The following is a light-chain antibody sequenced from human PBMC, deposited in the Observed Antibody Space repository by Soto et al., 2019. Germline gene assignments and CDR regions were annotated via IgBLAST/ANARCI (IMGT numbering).Light chain of an antibody. CDR1: QSISSTY. CDR3: QQYFGSLYT. Sequence: SVLTQSPGTLSLSPAEGATLSCRTSQSISSTYLAWYQQRPGQAPRLLIYAASSRATGIPDRFSGSGSGTDFTLTISRLEPEDFAVYYCQQYFGSLYTFGQGTKLEIK. J-gene: IGKJ2*01. CDR2: AAS. V-gene: IGKV3-20*01.